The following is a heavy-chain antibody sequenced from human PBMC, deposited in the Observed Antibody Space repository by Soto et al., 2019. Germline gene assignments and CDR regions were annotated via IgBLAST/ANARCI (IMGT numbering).Heavy chain of an antibody. V-gene: IGHV5-51*01. J-gene: IGHJ6*02. D-gene: IGHD3-3*01. CDR1: GYSFTSYC. CDR3: ARRSAYDCGSGYANPFYDMDV. CDR2: IYPGDSDT. Sequence: PGESLKISCKGSGYSFTSYCIGWVRQMPGKGLEWMGIIYPGDSDTRYSPSFQGQVTISADKSISTAYLQWSSLKASDTAMYYCARRSAYDCGSGYANPFYDMDVWGQGTTVTVSS.